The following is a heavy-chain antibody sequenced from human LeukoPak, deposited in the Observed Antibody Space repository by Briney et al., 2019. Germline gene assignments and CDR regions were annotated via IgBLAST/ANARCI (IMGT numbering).Heavy chain of an antibody. Sequence: SGGSLRLSCAASGSPFDSYATTWVRQAPGKGREWVSTVSGGGGLTNYADSVKGRFTISRDNSKYMLFLQMNSLRAEDTAVYYCAKYGVDCSSTSCYPLYYMDVWGKGTTVTVSS. CDR1: GSPFDSYA. CDR3: AKYGVDCSSTSCYPLYYMDV. V-gene: IGHV3-23*01. CDR2: VSGGGGLT. D-gene: IGHD2-2*01. J-gene: IGHJ6*03.